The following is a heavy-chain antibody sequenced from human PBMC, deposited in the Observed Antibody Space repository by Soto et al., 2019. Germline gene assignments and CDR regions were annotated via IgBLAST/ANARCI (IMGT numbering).Heavy chain of an antibody. D-gene: IGHD3-16*01. J-gene: IGHJ6*03. V-gene: IGHV4-59*08. CDR3: ARGPYYDLIWNYYYMDV. Sequence: QVQLQESGPGLVKPSETLSLSCSVSGGSISGHYWSCVRQTPGKGLEWIGYMYYSGSTNYNPSLKSRVTISVDTSKNHFSRRLTSGTAADTAVYYCARGPYYDLIWNYYYMDVWGKGTTVTVSS. CDR2: MYYSGST. CDR1: GGSISGHY.